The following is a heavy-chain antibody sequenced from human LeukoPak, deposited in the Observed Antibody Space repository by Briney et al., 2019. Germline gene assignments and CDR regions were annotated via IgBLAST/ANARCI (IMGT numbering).Heavy chain of an antibody. J-gene: IGHJ4*02. CDR1: GGSISSYY. D-gene: IGHD4-17*01. Sequence: ASETLSRTCTVSGGSISSYYWSWIRQPPGKGLEWIGYIYYSGSTTYNPSLKSRVTISVDTSKNQFSLKLSSVTAADTAVYYCARGFAYGDTGSFDYWGQGTLVTVSS. CDR2: IYYSGST. CDR3: ARGFAYGDTGSFDY. V-gene: IGHV4-59*01.